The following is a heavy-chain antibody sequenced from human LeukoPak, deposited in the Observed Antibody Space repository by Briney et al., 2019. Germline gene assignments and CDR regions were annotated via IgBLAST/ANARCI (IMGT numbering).Heavy chain of an antibody. Sequence: PGTSLRLSCAASGFTFSRYAMHWVRRAPGKGLEWVAVIANDGRDKHSTDSVKGRFTITRDKAKNTVYLQMNSLRVEDTAVYYCAKDQQIVSAKYYFDSWGQGILVTVSS. CDR3: AKDQQIVSAKYYFDS. CDR2: IANDGRDK. J-gene: IGHJ4*02. D-gene: IGHD1/OR15-1a*01. CDR1: GFTFSRYA. V-gene: IGHV3-30*18.